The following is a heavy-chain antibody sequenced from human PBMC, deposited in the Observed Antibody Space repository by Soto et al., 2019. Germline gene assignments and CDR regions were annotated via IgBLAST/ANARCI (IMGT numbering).Heavy chain of an antibody. V-gene: IGHV1-69*13. D-gene: IGHD1-26*01. CDR3: ATLHTYDSGSYYLLY. Sequence: SVKVSCKASGGTFSSYAISWVRQAPGQGLEWMGGIIPIFGTANYAQKFQGRVTITADESTSTAYMELSSLRSEDTAVYYCATLHTYDSGSYYLLYWGQGTLVTVSS. CDR1: GGTFSSYA. CDR2: IIPIFGTA. J-gene: IGHJ4*02.